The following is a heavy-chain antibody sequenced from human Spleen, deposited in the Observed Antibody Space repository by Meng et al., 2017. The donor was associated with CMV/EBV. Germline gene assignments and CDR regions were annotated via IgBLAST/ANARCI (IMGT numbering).Heavy chain of an antibody. CDR3: ARVGNWGLNDY. CDR1: GGSISSSSYY. D-gene: IGHD3-16*01. Sequence: SETLSLTCTVSGGSISSSSYYWGWIRQPPGKGLEWIVGISYSGSTSHNPSLKSRVTISVDTSKNQFSLKLSSVTAADTAVYYCARVGNWGLNDYWGQGTLVTVSS. V-gene: IGHV4-39*07. CDR2: ISYSGST. J-gene: IGHJ4*02.